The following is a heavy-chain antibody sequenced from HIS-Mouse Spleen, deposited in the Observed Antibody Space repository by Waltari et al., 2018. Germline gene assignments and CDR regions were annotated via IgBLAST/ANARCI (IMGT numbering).Heavy chain of an antibody. CDR2: IYYSGRT. D-gene: IGHD6-19*01. V-gene: IGHV4-39*07. CDR3: ARVDVTVADPGDY. Sequence: QLQLQESGPGLVKPSETLSLTCTVSGGSISSSSYYWGWIRQPPGKGLEWSGSIYYSGRTYYHPSLKSRVTISVDTAKNQFSLKLSSVTAADTAVYYCARVDVTVADPGDYWGQGTLVTVSS. J-gene: IGHJ4*02. CDR1: GGSISSSSYY.